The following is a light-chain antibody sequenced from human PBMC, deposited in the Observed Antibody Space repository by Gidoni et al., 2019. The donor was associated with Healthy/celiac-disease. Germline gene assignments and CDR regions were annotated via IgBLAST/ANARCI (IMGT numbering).Light chain of an antibody. CDR3: QQYDTWFAIT. J-gene: IGKJ5*01. CDR2: GIS. CDR1: QTVRND. Sequence: EILLTQSPATLSVSLGEGVTPSCRASQTVRNDLAWYQQRPGQPPRLVIHGISTRAPGVPARFSGSGSGTEFTLTISALQSEDFADYYCQQYDTWFAITFGQGSRVEIK. V-gene: IGKV3-15*01.